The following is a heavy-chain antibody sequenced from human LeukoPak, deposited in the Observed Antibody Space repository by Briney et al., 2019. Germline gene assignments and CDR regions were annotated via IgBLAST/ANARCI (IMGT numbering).Heavy chain of an antibody. V-gene: IGHV4-30-2*01. CDR1: GGSISSGGYS. CDR3: ARAGVENYDFWSGYYPFDY. D-gene: IGHD3-3*01. CDR2: IYHSGST. J-gene: IGHJ4*02. Sequence: PSQTLSLTCAASGGSISSGGYSWSWIRQPPGKGLEWIGYIYHSGSTYYNPSLKSRVAISVDRSKNQFSLKLSSVTAADTAVYYCARAGVENYDFWSGYYPFDYWGQGTLVTVSS.